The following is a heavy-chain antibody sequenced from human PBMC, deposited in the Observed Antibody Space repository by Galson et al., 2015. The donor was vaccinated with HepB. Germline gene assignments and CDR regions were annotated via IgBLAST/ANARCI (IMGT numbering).Heavy chain of an antibody. D-gene: IGHD1-1*01. CDR2: IYYTGTT. CDR1: GASISSNGHW. V-gene: IGHV4-39*02. Sequence: SDTLSLTCAVSGASISSNGHWWGWIRQPPGKGLERIGTIYYTGTTFYNPSLKSRVTISVDSSKNHFSLRLTSVTAAYTAVHFCGRRSYGTGFVPWGQGTLVTVSS. J-gene: IGHJ5*02. CDR3: GRRSYGTGFVP.